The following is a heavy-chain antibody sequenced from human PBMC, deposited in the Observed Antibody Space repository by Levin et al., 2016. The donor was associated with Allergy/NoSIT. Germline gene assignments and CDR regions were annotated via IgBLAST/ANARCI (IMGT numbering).Heavy chain of an antibody. CDR2: ISAYNGNT. Sequence: WVRQAPGQGLEWMGWISAYNGNTNYAQKLQGRVTMTTDTSTSTAYMELRSLRSDDTAVYYCARGRPFGHCWFDPWGQGTLVTVSS. CDR3: ARGRPFGHCWFDP. V-gene: IGHV1-18*01. D-gene: IGHD3-16*01. J-gene: IGHJ5*02.